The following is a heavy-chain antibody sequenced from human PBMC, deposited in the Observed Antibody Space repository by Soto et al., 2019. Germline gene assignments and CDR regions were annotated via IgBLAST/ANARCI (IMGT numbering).Heavy chain of an antibody. CDR2: INHRGNA. CDR1: GGSFSGYY. J-gene: IGHJ6*02. CDR3: ARQEVPQWFTKGYYGMDV. D-gene: IGHD2-8*01. Sequence: SETLSLTCAVYGGSFSGYYWTWIRQPPGKGLEWIGEINHRGNANYNPSLKSRVTISVDTSKNQFSLKLTSVTAADTAVYYCARQEVPQWFTKGYYGMDVWDQGTTVTVS. V-gene: IGHV4-34*01.